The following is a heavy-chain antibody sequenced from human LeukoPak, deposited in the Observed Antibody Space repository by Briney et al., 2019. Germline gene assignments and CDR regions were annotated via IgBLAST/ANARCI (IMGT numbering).Heavy chain of an antibody. CDR3: ARGNYDYVWGSLPHGFDP. CDR1: GGSISSSNW. Sequence: SETLSLTCAVSGGSISSSNWWSWVRQPPGKGLEWTGEIYHSGSTNYNPSLKSRVTISVDKSKNQFSLKLSSVTAADTAVYYCARGNYDYVWGSLPHGFDPWGQGTLVTVSS. D-gene: IGHD3-16*01. CDR2: IYHSGST. J-gene: IGHJ5*02. V-gene: IGHV4-4*02.